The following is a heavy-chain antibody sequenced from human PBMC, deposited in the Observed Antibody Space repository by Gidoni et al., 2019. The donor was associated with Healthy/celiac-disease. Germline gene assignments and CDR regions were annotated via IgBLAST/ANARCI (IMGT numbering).Heavy chain of an antibody. CDR2: IRGRCGSI. CDR3: AKGWNYSSSSDAGRANYGRDV. V-gene: IGHV3-23*01. J-gene: IGHJ6*02. D-gene: IGHD6-6*01. Sequence: EVQLLESGGGLVPPGGSLRHSWSDAGFTFSSYALSWMRQAPEQGLEWVAAIRGRCGSIYYAESVKVRFTISRDNSKNRLYVQLNSLRAEYTALYYCAKGWNYSSSSDAGRANYGRDVWGQGPTVTVSS. CDR1: GFTFSSYA.